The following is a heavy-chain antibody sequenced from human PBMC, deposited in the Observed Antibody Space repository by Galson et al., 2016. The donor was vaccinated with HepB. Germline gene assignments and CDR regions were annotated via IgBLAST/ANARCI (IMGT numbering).Heavy chain of an antibody. D-gene: IGHD3-3*01. CDR2: MYHSGSS. CDR1: DGSISSGPYS. Sequence: TLSLTCAVSDGSISSGPYSWSWIRQPPGKGLGWIGYMYHSGSSQYKPSLKSPVTISVDKLKNQFSLRLSSVTAADTAVYYCARGRIGTITQNFDPRGQGTLVAVSS. CDR3: ARGRIGTITQNFDP. J-gene: IGHJ5*02. V-gene: IGHV4-30-2*01.